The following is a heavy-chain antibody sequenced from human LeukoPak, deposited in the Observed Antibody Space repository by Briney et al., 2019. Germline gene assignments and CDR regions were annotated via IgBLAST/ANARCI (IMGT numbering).Heavy chain of an antibody. V-gene: IGHV3-52*01. CDR2: IKCDGSEK. CDR3: ARDKMGGYYYGIDV. J-gene: IGHJ6*02. D-gene: IGHD3-16*01. Sequence: GGSLRLSCAASGFTFTSSWMHWVCQAPEKGLEWVADIKCDGSEKYYVDSVKGRLTISRDNAKNSLYLQVNSLRAEDTAVYYCARDKMGGYYYGIDVWGQGTTVIVSS. CDR1: GFTFTSSW.